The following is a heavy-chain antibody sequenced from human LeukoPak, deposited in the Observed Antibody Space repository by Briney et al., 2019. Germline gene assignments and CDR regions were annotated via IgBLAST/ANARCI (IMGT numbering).Heavy chain of an antibody. CDR3: ARGDSSSWPYFDY. CDR2: INPNSGGT. CDR1: GYTFTGYY. J-gene: IGHJ4*02. Sequence: GASVKVSCKASGYTFTGYYMHWVRQAPGQGLEWMGWINPNSGGTNYAQKFQGRVTMTRDTSISTAYMELSRLRSDDTAVYYCARGDSSSWPYFDYWGQGTLVTVSS. D-gene: IGHD6-13*01. V-gene: IGHV1-2*02.